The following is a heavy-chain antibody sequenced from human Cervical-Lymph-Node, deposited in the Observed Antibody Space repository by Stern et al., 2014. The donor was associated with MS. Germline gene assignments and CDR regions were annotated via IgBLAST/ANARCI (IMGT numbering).Heavy chain of an antibody. CDR1: GFSLSTSGMR. CDR3: ARSPPYYEFWNDYYYFDY. Sequence: QVTLRESGPALVKPTQTLTLTCTFSGFSLSTSGMRVSWIRQPPGKALEWLARLAWDDDKFYSTSLKTRLTISKDTSKNQVVLTMTNMDPVDTATYYCARSPPYYEFWNDYYYFDYWGQGTLGAVSS. D-gene: IGHD3-3*01. CDR2: LAWDDDK. J-gene: IGHJ4*02. V-gene: IGHV2-70*04.